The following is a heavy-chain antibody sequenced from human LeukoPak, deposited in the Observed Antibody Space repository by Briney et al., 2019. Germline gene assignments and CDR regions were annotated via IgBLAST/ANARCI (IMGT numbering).Heavy chain of an antibody. D-gene: IGHD2-15*01. Sequence: GGSLRLSCAASGFTLSDYYMSWIRQAPGKGLEWVSYISSSSSYTNYADSVKGRFTISRDNAKNSLYLQMNSPRAEDTAVYYCARWGRGFDYWGQGTLVTVSS. J-gene: IGHJ4*02. V-gene: IGHV3-11*06. CDR2: ISSSSSYT. CDR1: GFTLSDYY. CDR3: ARWGRGFDY.